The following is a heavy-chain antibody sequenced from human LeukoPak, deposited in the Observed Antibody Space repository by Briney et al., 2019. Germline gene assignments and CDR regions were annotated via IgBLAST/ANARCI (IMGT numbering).Heavy chain of an antibody. V-gene: IGHV4-59*08. Sequence: SETLSLTCTVSGGSISNYYWIWIRQPPGKGLEWIGYIYYSGSTNYNPSLKSRVTISVDTSKNQFSLKLSSVTAADTAVYYCARRGITSFDYWGQGTLVTVSS. J-gene: IGHJ4*02. CDR1: GGSISNYY. CDR3: ARRGITSFDY. CDR2: IYYSGST. D-gene: IGHD3-10*01.